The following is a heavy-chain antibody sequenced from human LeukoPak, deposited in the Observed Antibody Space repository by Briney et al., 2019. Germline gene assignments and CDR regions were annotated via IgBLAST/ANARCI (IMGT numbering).Heavy chain of an antibody. V-gene: IGHV4-59*01. CDR2: IYYTGAT. J-gene: IGHJ4*02. Sequence: SETLSLTCTVSGGSISSYYWSWIRLPPGKGLEGSGYIYYTGATYYNLSLKSQVTISLDTSKNQFSLKLSSVTAADAAVYYCARAGYSYGTGYYFDYWGQGALVTVSS. D-gene: IGHD5-18*01. CDR1: GGSISSYY. CDR3: ARAGYSYGTGYYFDY.